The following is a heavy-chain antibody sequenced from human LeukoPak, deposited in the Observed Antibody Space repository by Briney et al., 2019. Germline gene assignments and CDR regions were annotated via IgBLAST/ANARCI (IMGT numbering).Heavy chain of an antibody. D-gene: IGHD3-9*01. CDR1: GFTFSSYA. Sequence: PGGSLRLSCAASGFTFSSYAMSWVRQAPGKGLEWVSAISGGGGSTYYADSVKGRFTISRDNSKNTLYLQMNSLRAKDTAVYYCAKDGPPYTLRYFDWGPYNWFDPWGQGTLVTVSS. V-gene: IGHV3-23*01. CDR2: ISGGGGST. CDR3: AKDGPPYTLRYFDWGPYNWFDP. J-gene: IGHJ5*02.